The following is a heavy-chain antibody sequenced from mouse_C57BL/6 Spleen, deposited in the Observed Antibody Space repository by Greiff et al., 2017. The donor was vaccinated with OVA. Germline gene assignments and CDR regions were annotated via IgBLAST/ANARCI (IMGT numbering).Heavy chain of an antibody. D-gene: IGHD2-1*01. J-gene: IGHJ2*01. CDR1: GFTFSNYW. CDR2: IRLKSDNYAT. V-gene: IGHV6-3*01. CDR3: TRDYYGNSFDY. Sequence: VQLKESGGGLVQPGGSMKLSCVASGFTFSNYWMNWVRQSPEKGLEWVAQIRLKSDNYATHYAESVKGRFTISRDDSKSSVYLQMNNLRAEDTGIYYCTRDYYGNSFDYWGQGTTLTVSS.